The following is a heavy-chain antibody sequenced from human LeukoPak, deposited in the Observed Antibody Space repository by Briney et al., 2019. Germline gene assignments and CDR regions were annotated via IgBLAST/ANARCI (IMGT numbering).Heavy chain of an antibody. D-gene: IGHD1-26*01. CDR2: ISYDGSNK. Sequence: GRSLRLSCAASGFTFSSYGMHWVRQAPGKGLEWVAVISYDGSNKYYADSLRGRFTISRDNSKNTLYLQMNSLRAEDTAVYYCAKVLDDWELLVPDYWGQGTLVTVSS. J-gene: IGHJ4*02. CDR1: GFTFSSYG. V-gene: IGHV3-30*18. CDR3: AKVLDDWELLVPDY.